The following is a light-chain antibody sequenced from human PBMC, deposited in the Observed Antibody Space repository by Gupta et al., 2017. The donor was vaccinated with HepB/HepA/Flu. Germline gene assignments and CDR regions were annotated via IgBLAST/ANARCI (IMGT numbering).Light chain of an antibody. J-gene: IGKJ2*04. CDR3: QQDGSSPCS. Sequence: ELVLTQSPGTLSLSPGERATLSCRASQSVSSSYLAWYQQKPGQAPRLLIYGASSRATGIPDRFSGSGSGTDFTLTISRLEPEDFAVYYCQQDGSSPCSFGQGTKMEIK. CDR2: GAS. V-gene: IGKV3-20*01. CDR1: QSVSSSY.